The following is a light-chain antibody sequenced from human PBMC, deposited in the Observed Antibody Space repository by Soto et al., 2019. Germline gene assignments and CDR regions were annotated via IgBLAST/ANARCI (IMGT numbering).Light chain of an antibody. V-gene: IGKV3-20*01. Sequence: EIVLTQSPGTLSXSPXXXXTXXXTASQSVSSSYLAWYQQKPGQAPRLLIYGASSRATGIPDRFSGSGSGTDFTLTISRLEPEDFAVYYCQQYGNSPITFGQGTRLEIK. CDR3: QQYGNSPIT. J-gene: IGKJ5*01. CDR1: QSVSSSY. CDR2: GAS.